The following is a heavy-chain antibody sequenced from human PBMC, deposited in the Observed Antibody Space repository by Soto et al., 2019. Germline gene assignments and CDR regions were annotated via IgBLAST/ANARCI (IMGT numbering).Heavy chain of an antibody. CDR2: IWYDGSNK. CDR3: VRGIVPAAYFDY. D-gene: IGHD2-2*01. CDR1: GFTFSSYG. V-gene: IGHV3-33*01. J-gene: IGHJ4*02. Sequence: QVQLVESGGGVVQPGRSLRLSCAASGFTFSSYGMHWVRQAPGKGLEWVAVIWYDGSNKYYADSVKGRFTISRDNSKNTLYLQMNSLRAEDTAVYYCVRGIVPAAYFDYWGQGTLVTVSS.